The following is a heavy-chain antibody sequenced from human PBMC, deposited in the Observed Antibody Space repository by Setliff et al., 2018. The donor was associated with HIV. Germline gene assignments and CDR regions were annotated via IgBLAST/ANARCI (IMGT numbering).Heavy chain of an antibody. D-gene: IGHD6-6*01. CDR2: IYYTGST. V-gene: IGHV4-31*02. J-gene: IGHJ6*03. Sequence: PSETLSLTCTVSGGSISSGVYYWSWIRQHPGKGLEWIGYIYYTGSTYYNPSLKSRLIMSVDTSKNQFSLRLTSVTAADTAVYFCARASYSSSSYDYYIDVWGKGTTVTVSS. CDR1: GGSISSGVYY. CDR3: ARASYSSSSYDYYIDV.